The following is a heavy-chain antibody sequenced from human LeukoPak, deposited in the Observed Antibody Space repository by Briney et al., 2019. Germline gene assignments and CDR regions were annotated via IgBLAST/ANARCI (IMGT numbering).Heavy chain of an antibody. Sequence: GESLRLSCAASGFTVSSNYMSWVRQAPGKGLEWVSVIYSGGSTYYADSVKGRFTISRDNSKNTLYLQMNSLRAEDTAVYYCAKVLGSSSWYADYWGQGTLVTVSS. J-gene: IGHJ4*02. CDR3: AKVLGSSSWYADY. V-gene: IGHV3-53*01. CDR1: GFTVSSNY. CDR2: IYSGGST. D-gene: IGHD6-13*01.